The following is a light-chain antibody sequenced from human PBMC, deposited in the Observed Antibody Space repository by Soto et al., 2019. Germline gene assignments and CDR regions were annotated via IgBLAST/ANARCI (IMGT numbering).Light chain of an antibody. CDR1: SSGIGSFTF. CDR2: DVN. V-gene: IGLV2-14*03. Sequence: QSALTQPASVSGSPGQSITISCTGTSSGIGSFTFVSWYQQHPGKVPKLMIFDVNRRPSGVSDRFSGSKSGNTASLTISGLQAEDEGDYYCSSYTSSSTHVFGSGTKLTVL. J-gene: IGLJ1*01. CDR3: SSYTSSSTHV.